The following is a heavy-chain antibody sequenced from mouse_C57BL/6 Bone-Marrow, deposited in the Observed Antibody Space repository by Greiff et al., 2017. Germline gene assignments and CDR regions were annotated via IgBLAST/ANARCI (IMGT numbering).Heavy chain of an antibody. CDR3: ANNRTDSMDD. CDR2: ISSGSSTI. V-gene: IGHV5-17*01. Sequence: EVQVVESGGGLVKPGGSLKLSCAASGFTFSDYGMHWVRQATEKGLEWVAYISSGSSTINYADTVKGRFTISRDNATNTLFLQMTSLRSEDTAMYYCANNRTDSMDDWGQGTSVTVSS. J-gene: IGHJ4*01. CDR1: GFTFSDYG. D-gene: IGHD2-14*01.